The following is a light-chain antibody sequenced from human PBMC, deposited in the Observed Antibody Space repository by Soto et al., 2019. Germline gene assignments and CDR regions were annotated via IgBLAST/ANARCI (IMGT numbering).Light chain of an antibody. Sequence: EVVLTQSPGTLSLSAGARATLSCRASQSVSSSYLAWYQQKPGQAPRLLIYGASSRATDIPDRITGSGSGTDFTLTISRLEPEDFAVYYCQHSGSTPWTFGQGTKVEIK. J-gene: IGKJ1*01. CDR3: QHSGSTPWT. V-gene: IGKV3-20*01. CDR1: QSVSSSY. CDR2: GAS.